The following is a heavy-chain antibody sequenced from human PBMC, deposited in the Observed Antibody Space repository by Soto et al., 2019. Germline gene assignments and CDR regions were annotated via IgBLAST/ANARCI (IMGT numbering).Heavy chain of an antibody. CDR3: ARVPGP. V-gene: IGHV4-30-2*01. Sequence: PSETLSLTCAVSGGSISSGGYSWSWTRQPPGKGLEWIGYIYHSGSTYYNPSLKSRVTISVDRSKNQFSLKLTSVTAADTAVYYCARVPGPWGQGTLVTVSS. CDR2: IYHSGST. CDR1: GGSISSGGYS. J-gene: IGHJ5*02.